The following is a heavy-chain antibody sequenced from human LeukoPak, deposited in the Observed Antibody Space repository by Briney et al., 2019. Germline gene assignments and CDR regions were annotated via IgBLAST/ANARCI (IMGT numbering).Heavy chain of an antibody. CDR3: AELGITMIGGV. Sequence: GGSLRLSCAASGFTFTTYSMHWVRQPPGKGLEWVAFISFDGNITYYANSVKGRFTISRDNAKNSLYLQMNSLRAEDTAVYYCAELGITMIGGVWGKGTTVTISS. D-gene: IGHD3-10*02. CDR2: ISFDGNIT. CDR1: GFTFTTYS. J-gene: IGHJ6*04. V-gene: IGHV3-30*04.